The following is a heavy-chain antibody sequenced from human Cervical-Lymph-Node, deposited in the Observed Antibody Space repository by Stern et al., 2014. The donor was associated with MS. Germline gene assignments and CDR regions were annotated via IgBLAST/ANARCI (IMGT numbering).Heavy chain of an antibody. V-gene: IGHV3-74*01. J-gene: IGHJ4*02. CDR3: ARDNYGTDY. CDR1: GFTFSHYW. CDR2: ITSDGIST. D-gene: IGHD3-16*01. Sequence: EVQLVESGGDLVQPGGSLRLSCVASGFTFSHYWMQWVRQAPGKGLVWVSHITSDGISTAYADSVKGRFTVSRDNAKNTLYLQMDSLRAEDTAVYFCARDNYGTDYWGQGTLVTVSS.